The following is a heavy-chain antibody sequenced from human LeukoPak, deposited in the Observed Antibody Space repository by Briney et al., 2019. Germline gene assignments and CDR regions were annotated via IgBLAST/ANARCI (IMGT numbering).Heavy chain of an antibody. V-gene: IGHV5-51*01. J-gene: IGHJ4*02. Sequence: GESLKISCKGSGYSFTSYWIGWVRQMPGKGLEWMGIIYPGDSDTRYSPSFQGQVTISADKSISTAYLQWSSLEASDTAMYYCARGTLYCSGGRCYDYWGQGTLVTVSS. CDR2: IYPGDSDT. D-gene: IGHD2-15*01. CDR1: GYSFTSYW. CDR3: ARGTLYCSGGRCYDY.